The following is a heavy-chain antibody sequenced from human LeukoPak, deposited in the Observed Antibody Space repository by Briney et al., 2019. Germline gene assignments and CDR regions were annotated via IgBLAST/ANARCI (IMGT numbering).Heavy chain of an antibody. Sequence: SETLSLTCTVSGGSISSGGYYWSWIRQHPGKGLEWIGYIYYSGSTYYNPSLEGRVTISVDTSKNQFSLKLSSVTAADTAVYYCARDAGYDILTGYYGHFDYWGQGTLVIVSS. CDR3: ARDAGYDILTGYYGHFDY. CDR2: IYYSGST. V-gene: IGHV4-31*03. D-gene: IGHD3-9*01. CDR1: GGSISSGGYY. J-gene: IGHJ4*02.